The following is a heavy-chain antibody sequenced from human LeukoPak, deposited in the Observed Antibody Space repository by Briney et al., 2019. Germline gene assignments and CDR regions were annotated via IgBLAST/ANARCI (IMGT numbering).Heavy chain of an antibody. V-gene: IGHV3-30*03. J-gene: IGHJ3*02. Sequence: GGSLRLSCAASGFTFSSYGMHWVRQAPGKGLEWVAVISYDGSNKYYADSVKGRFTISRDNSKNTLYLQMNSLRAEDAAVYYCARDPDYDDYGATGAFDIWGQGTMVTVSS. D-gene: IGHD4-17*01. CDR1: GFTFSSYG. CDR2: ISYDGSNK. CDR3: ARDPDYDDYGATGAFDI.